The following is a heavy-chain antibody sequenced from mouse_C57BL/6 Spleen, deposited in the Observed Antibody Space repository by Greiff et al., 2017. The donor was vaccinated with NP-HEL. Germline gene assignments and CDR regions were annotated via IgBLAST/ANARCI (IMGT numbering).Heavy chain of an antibody. CDR2: IYPRSGNT. CDR3: ARDYSNYGRGAMDY. CDR1: GYTFTSYG. J-gene: IGHJ4*01. D-gene: IGHD2-5*01. Sequence: QVQLQQSGAELARPGASVKLSCKASGYTFTSYGISWVKQRTGQGLEWIGEIYPRSGNTYYNEKFKGKATLTADKSSSTAYMELRSLTSEDSAVYYCARDYSNYGRGAMDYWGQGTSVTVSS. V-gene: IGHV1-81*01.